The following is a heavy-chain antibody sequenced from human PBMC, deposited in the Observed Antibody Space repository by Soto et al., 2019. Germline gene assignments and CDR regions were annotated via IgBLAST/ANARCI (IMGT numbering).Heavy chain of an antibody. CDR2: IIPIFGTA. CDR3: ARDRGGYSYGQAPFDY. V-gene: IGHV1-69*01. J-gene: IGHJ4*02. Sequence: QVQLVQSAAEVKKPGSSVKVSCKASGGTFSSYAISWVRQAPGQGLEWMGGIIPIFGTANYAQKFQGRVTITADESTSTAYMELSSLRSEDTAVYYCARDRGGYSYGQAPFDYWGQGTLVTVSS. D-gene: IGHD5-18*01. CDR1: GGTFSSYA.